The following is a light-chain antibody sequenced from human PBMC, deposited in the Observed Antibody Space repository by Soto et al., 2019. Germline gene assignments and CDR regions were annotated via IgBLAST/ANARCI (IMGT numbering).Light chain of an antibody. J-gene: IGLJ2*01. CDR3: NSYTTSTTLV. CDR1: SSDVGNYNY. Sequence: QSALTQPASVSGSPGQSITISCTGTSSDVGNYNYVSWYQQHPGKAPKLMIYEVSNRPSGVSDRFSGSKSGNTASLTISGLKAEDEADYYCNSYTTSTTLVFGGGTKLTVL. CDR2: EVS. V-gene: IGLV2-14*01.